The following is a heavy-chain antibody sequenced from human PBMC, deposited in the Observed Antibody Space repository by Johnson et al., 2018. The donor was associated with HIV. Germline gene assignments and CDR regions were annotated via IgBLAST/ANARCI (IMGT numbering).Heavy chain of an antibody. D-gene: IGHD1-7*01. CDR2: IWYDGSNK. CDR1: GFTFSSYG. V-gene: IGHV3-33*01. CDR3: ARARDWNYGDI. J-gene: IGHJ3*02. Sequence: QVQLVESGGGVVQPGRSLRLSCAASGFTFSSYGMYWVRQAPGKGLEWVAVIWYDGSNKYYADSVKGRFTISRDNSKNTLYLQMNSLRSEDTAVYYCARARDWNYGDIWGQGTMVTVSS.